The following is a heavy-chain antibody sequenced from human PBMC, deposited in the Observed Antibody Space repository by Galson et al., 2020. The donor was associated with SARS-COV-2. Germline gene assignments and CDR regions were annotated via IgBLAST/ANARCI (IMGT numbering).Heavy chain of an antibody. CDR2: INTNTGNP. V-gene: IGHV7-4-1*02. Sequence: ASVKVSCKASGYTFTSYAMNWVRQAPGQGLEWMGWINTNTGNPTYAQGFTGRFVFSLDTSVSTAYLQISSLKAEDTAVYYCARENVDTAMVWGIYFDYWGSEPWSPSPQ. CDR3: ARENVDTAMVWGIYFDY. CDR1: GYTFTSYA. J-gene: IGHJ4*02. D-gene: IGHD5-18*01.